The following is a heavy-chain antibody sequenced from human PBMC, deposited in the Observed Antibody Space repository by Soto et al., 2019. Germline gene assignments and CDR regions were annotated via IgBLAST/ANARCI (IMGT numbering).Heavy chain of an antibody. CDR1: GFSLTTSGVG. CDR3: AHRVLRTVFGLVTTTAIYFDF. CDR2: IYWDDDK. Sequence: QITLNESGPTVVRPTETLTLTCRFSGFSLTTSGVGVGWIRQSPGKAPEWLALIYWDDDKRYSASLKSRLTISQDTSKIQLVLPVSYLDPTYTATYYCAHRVLRTVFGLVTTTAIYFDFWGQGTPVAVSS. J-gene: IGHJ4*02. D-gene: IGHD3-3*01. V-gene: IGHV2-5*02.